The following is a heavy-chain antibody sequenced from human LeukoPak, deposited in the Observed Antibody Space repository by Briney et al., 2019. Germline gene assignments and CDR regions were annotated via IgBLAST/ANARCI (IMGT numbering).Heavy chain of an antibody. D-gene: IGHD2-15*01. CDR2: ISSSGST. CDR3: ARDTRTAQGFDY. Sequence: PSETLSLTCSVSGDSITYFYWSWIRQAAGKGLEWIGRISSSGSTDYNASLKSRVTMSVDTSKNQLSLKVISVTAADTAIYYCARDTRTAQGFDYWGQGILVTVSS. V-gene: IGHV4-4*07. CDR1: GDSITYFY. J-gene: IGHJ4*02.